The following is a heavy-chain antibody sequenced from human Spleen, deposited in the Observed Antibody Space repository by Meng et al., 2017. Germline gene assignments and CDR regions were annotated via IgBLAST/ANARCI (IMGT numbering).Heavy chain of an antibody. CDR2: IYTSGST. CDR3: ARDVRPFTVARWFDP. J-gene: IGHJ5*02. Sequence: SETLSLTCTVSGGSISSGSYYWSWIRQPAGKGLEWIGRIYTSGSTNYNPSLKSRVTISVDTSKNQFSLKLSSVTAADTAVYYCARDVRPFTVARWFDPWGQGTLVTVSS. CDR1: GGSISSGSYY. D-gene: IGHD3-10*02. V-gene: IGHV4-61*02.